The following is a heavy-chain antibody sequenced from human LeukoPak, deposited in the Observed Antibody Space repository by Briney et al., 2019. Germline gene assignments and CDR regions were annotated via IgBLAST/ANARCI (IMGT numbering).Heavy chain of an antibody. Sequence: ASVKVSCKASGYTFTSYDINWVRQATGQGLEWMGWMNPNSGNTGYAQKFQGRVTMTRNTSISTAYMELSSLRSEDTAVYYCARGSRRKGSAAHYYYYMDVWGKGTTVTVSS. CDR1: GYTFTSYD. J-gene: IGHJ6*03. D-gene: IGHD2-2*01. CDR2: MNPNSGNT. V-gene: IGHV1-8*01. CDR3: ARGSRRKGSAAHYYYYMDV.